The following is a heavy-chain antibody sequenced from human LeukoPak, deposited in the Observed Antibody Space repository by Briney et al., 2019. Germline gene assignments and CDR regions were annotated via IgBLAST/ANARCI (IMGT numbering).Heavy chain of an antibody. D-gene: IGHD6-13*01. CDR2: INAKSGDT. CDR3: ARDRHPGAAGPKYFDY. CDR1: GYTFTDYY. V-gene: IGHV1-2*06. J-gene: IGHJ4*02. Sequence: ASVKVSCKASGYTFTDYYVHWVRQAPGQGLEWMGRINAKSGDTNAAQRFQGRVTMTRVTSITTAYLELSRLRSDDTAVYYCARDRHPGAAGPKYFDYWGQGTLVTVSS.